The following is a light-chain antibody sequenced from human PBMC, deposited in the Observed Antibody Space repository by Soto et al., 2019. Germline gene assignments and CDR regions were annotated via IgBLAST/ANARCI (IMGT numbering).Light chain of an antibody. CDR1: QSISSY. CDR2: AAS. J-gene: IGKJ5*01. CDR3: QQSYSTPFIT. V-gene: IGKV1-39*01. Sequence: DIQMTQSPSSLSASVGDRVTITCRSSQSISSYLTWYQQKPGKAPKLLIYAASSLQSGVPSRFSGSGSGTDFTLTISSLQPEDFATYYCQQSYSTPFITFGQGTRLEIK.